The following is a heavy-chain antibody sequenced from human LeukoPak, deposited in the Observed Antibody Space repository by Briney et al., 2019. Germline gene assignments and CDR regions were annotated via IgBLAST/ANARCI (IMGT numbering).Heavy chain of an antibody. Sequence: SETLSLTCTVSGYSISSGYYWGWIRQPPGKGLEWIGSIYHSGGTYYNPSLKSRVTISVDTSKNQFSLKLSSVTAADTAVYYCARLREQYSYGYYYYYYMDVWGKGTTVTISS. CDR1: GYSISSGYY. CDR2: IYHSGGT. J-gene: IGHJ6*03. CDR3: ARLREQYSYGYYYYYYMDV. V-gene: IGHV4-38-2*02. D-gene: IGHD5-18*01.